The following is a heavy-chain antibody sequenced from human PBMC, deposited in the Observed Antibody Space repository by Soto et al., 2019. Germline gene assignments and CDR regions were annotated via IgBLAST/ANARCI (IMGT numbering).Heavy chain of an antibody. J-gene: IGHJ3*02. CDR1: GFSFDEYG. CDR3: ARGDYYDSSGPFSDAFDI. Sequence: GGSLRLSCVASGFSFDEYGMSWVRQAPGKGLEWVANIKPDGSEKWYVDSVKGRFTISRDNAKNSLYLQMNSLRVEDTAMYYCARGDYYDSSGPFSDAFDIWGQGTMVTVSS. V-gene: IGHV3-7*04. CDR2: IKPDGSEK. D-gene: IGHD3-22*01.